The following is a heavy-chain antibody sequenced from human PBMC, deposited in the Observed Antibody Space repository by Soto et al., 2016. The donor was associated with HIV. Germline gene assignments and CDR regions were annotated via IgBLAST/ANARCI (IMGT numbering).Heavy chain of an antibody. CDR1: GFTFSNAW. J-gene: IGHJ4*02. Sequence: EVQLVESGGGLVKPGGSLRLSCAASGFTFSNAWMSWVRQAPGKGLEWVGRIKSKTDGGTTDYAAPVKGRFTISRDDSKNTLYLQMNSLKTEDTAVYYCTTDPSYGKWGVGYWGQGTLVTVSS. D-gene: IGHD1-26*01. CDR3: TTDPSYGKWGVGY. CDR2: IKSKTDGGTT. V-gene: IGHV3-15*01.